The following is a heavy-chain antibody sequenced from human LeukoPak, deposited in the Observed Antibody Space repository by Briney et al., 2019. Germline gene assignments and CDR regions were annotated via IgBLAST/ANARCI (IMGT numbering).Heavy chain of an antibody. Sequence: SETLSLTCTVSGGSISSYYWSWIQQPPGKGLEWIGYIYYTGSTNYNPSLKSRVTISVDTSKSQFSLKLSYVNAADTAVYYCARYISSGLDYWGQGTLVTVSS. J-gene: IGHJ4*02. CDR1: GGSISSYY. CDR3: ARYISSGLDY. D-gene: IGHD6-6*01. CDR2: IYYTGST. V-gene: IGHV4-59*08.